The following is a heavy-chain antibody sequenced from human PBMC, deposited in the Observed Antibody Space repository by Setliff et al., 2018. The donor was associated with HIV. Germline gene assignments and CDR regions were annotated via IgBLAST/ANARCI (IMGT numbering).Heavy chain of an antibody. J-gene: IGHJ3*02. V-gene: IGHV3-33*01. CDR1: GFTFSTYG. CDR3: ARGRESAFDI. Sequence: GGSLRLSCAASGFTFSTYGMHWVRQAPGKGLEWVAVIWYDGSNKYYADSVKGRFTISRDNSKNTLYLQMNSLRVEDTAVYYCARGRESAFDIWGQGTMVTVSS. CDR2: IWYDGSNK.